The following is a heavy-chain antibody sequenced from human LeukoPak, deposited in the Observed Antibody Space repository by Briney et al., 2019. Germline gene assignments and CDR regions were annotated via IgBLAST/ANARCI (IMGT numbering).Heavy chain of an antibody. CDR3: VKDSPIYGDYAD. CDR1: GFTFINYA. Sequence: PGGSLRLSCAASGFTFINYAMSWVRQAPGKGLEWVSAISGSGGSTYYADSVKGRFTISRDNSKNTLYLQMSSLRAEDTAVYYCVKDSPIYGDYADWGQGTLVTVSS. V-gene: IGHV3-23*01. CDR2: ISGSGGST. J-gene: IGHJ4*02. D-gene: IGHD4-17*01.